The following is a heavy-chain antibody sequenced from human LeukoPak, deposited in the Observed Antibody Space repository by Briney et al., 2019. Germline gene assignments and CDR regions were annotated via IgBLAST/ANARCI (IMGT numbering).Heavy chain of an antibody. J-gene: IGHJ4*02. CDR3: ARSQPAEGNSFDY. V-gene: IGHV3-21*04. D-gene: IGHD1-14*01. CDR1: GFTFTSYG. Sequence: GGSLRLSCAASGFTFTSYGMNWVRQAPGQGLEWVSSISSSSSYIYYADSVKGRFTISRDNAKNSLYLQMNSLRAEDTAVYYCARSQPAEGNSFDYWGQGTLVTVSS. CDR2: ISSSSSYI.